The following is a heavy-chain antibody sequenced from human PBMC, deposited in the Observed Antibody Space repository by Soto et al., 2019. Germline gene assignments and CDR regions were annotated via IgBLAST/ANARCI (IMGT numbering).Heavy chain of an antibody. V-gene: IGHV3-23*01. Sequence: EEQLLESGGDLVQPGGSLRRSCAASGFTFGSSAMSWVRQAPGKGLEWVSTISAGGGNTYYADSVKGRFTISRDNSKNTLYLQMNSLRAEDTAVYYCAKVLSAKYYFDYWGQGTLVTVSS. CDR1: GFTFGSSA. D-gene: IGHD3-3*01. CDR3: AKVLSAKYYFDY. J-gene: IGHJ4*02. CDR2: ISAGGGNT.